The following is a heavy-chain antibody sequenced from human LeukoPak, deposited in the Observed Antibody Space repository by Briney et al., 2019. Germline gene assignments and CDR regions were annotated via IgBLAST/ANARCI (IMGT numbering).Heavy chain of an antibody. CDR2: INHGGST. Sequence: PSETLSLTCVVYGGSFSGYYWSWIRQPPGKGLEWIGEINHGGSTNYNPSLKSRVTISVDTSKNQFSLKLSSVTAADTAVYYCARVRLKYYYGSGSPNPGFDYWGQGTLVTVSS. CDR3: ARVRLKYYYGSGSPNPGFDY. CDR1: GGSFSGYY. V-gene: IGHV4-34*01. D-gene: IGHD3-10*01. J-gene: IGHJ4*02.